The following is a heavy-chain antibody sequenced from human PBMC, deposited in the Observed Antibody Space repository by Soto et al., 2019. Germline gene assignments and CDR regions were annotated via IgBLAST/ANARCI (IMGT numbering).Heavy chain of an antibody. CDR3: AKEDSQGEQWLVRLTTGAFDI. J-gene: IGHJ3*02. CDR2: ISWNSGSI. D-gene: IGHD6-19*01. V-gene: IGHV3-9*01. Sequence: EVQLVESGGGLVQPGRSLRLSCAASGFTFDDYAMHWVRQAPGKGLEWVSGISWNSGSIGYADSVKGRFTISRDNAKNSLYLQMNSLRAEDTALYYCAKEDSQGEQWLVRLTTGAFDIWGQGTMVTVSS. CDR1: GFTFDDYA.